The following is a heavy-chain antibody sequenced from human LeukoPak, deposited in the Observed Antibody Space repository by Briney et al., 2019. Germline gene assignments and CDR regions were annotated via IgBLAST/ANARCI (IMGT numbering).Heavy chain of an antibody. CDR2: ISSSSSYI. CDR1: GFTFSSYS. V-gene: IGHV3-21*01. Sequence: GGSLRLSCAASGFTFSSYSMNWVRQAPGKGLEWVSSISSSSSYIYYADSVEGRFTISRDNAKNSLYLQMNSLRAEDTAVYYCARETLEGYDALDIWGQGTMVTVSS. CDR3: ARETLEGYDALDI. D-gene: IGHD3-3*01. J-gene: IGHJ3*02.